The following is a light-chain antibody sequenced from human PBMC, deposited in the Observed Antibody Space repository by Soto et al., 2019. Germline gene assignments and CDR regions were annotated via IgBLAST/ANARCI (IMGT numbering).Light chain of an antibody. V-gene: IGKV1-39*01. J-gene: IGKJ2*01. Sequence: DIQMTQSPSSLSASVGDRVTVACRASQSISNHLNWYQQKPGKAPNLLIYAASSLQSGVPSRFSGSRSVTDFTLTITSLQPEDFATYYCQQSYSTPPTFGQGTRLEIK. CDR3: QQSYSTPPT. CDR1: QSISNH. CDR2: AAS.